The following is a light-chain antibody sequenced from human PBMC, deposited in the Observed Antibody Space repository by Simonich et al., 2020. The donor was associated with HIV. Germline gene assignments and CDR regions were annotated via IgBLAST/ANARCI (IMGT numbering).Light chain of an antibody. J-gene: IGLJ2*01. Sequence: QSALTQPASVSGSPGQSITISCTATSSDVGGYNYVSWYQQHPGIAPKLMIYDVSKRPSGVASRFSGSSSGNTASLTITGAQAEDEADYYCNSRDSSGNHLVFGGGTKLTVL. V-gene: IGLV2-14*01. CDR3: NSRDSSGNHLV. CDR1: SSDVGGYNY. CDR2: DVS.